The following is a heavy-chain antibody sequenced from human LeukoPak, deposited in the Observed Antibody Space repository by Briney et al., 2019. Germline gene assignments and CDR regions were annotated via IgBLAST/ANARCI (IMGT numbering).Heavy chain of an antibody. D-gene: IGHD3-3*01. J-gene: IGHJ4*02. CDR3: ARDDFWSGPDNGGFDY. CDR1: GFTFDDYA. V-gene: IGHV3-9*01. CDR2: ISWNSGSI. Sequence: PGGSLRLSCAASGFTFDDYAMHWVRQAPGKGLEWVSGISWNSGSIGYADSVKGRFTISRDNAKNSLYLQMSSLRGEDTAVYYCARDDFWSGPDNGGFDYWGQGTLVTVSS.